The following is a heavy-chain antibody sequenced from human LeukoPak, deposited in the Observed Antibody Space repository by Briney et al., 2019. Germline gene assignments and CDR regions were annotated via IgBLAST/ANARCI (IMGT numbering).Heavy chain of an antibody. CDR3: STDGPNWGKDYDF. CDR2: IWHDGSNK. V-gene: IGHV3-33*01. Sequence: SCKVSGYTLTGLAMHWVRQAPGQGLEWVAVIWHDGSNKNYADSVKGRVTISRDNSKNTQYLQMNSLRVEDTAVYYCSTDGPNWGKDYDFWGQGTLVTVSP. D-gene: IGHD7-27*01. CDR1: GYTLTGLA. J-gene: IGHJ4*02.